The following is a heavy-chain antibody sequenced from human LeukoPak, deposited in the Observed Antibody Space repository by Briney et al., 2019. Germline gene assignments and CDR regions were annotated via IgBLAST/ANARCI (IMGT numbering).Heavy chain of an antibody. D-gene: IGHD3-9*01. Sequence: ASVKVSCKASGYTFTSYGISWVRQAPGQGLEWMGWISAYNGNTNYAQKRQGRVTKNTDTSTSKAYMELRSLRSDDTAVYYCAREGTGYYSTNWFDPWGQGTLVTVSS. CDR3: AREGTGYYSTNWFDP. J-gene: IGHJ5*02. V-gene: IGHV1-18*01. CDR2: ISAYNGNT. CDR1: GYTFTSYG.